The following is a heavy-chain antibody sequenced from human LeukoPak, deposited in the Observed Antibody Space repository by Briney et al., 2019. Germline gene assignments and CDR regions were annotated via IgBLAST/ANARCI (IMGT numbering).Heavy chain of an antibody. D-gene: IGHD2-15*01. CDR1: GFTFSSYW. CDR2: INSDGSST. CDR3: AREECSGGSCYPYFDY. V-gene: IGHV3-74*01. J-gene: IGHJ4*02. Sequence: GGPLRLSCAASGFTFSSYWMHWVRQAPGKGLVWVSRINSDGSSTSYADSVKGRFTISRDNAKNTLYLQMNCLRAEDTAVYYCAREECSGGSCYPYFDYWGQGTLVTVSS.